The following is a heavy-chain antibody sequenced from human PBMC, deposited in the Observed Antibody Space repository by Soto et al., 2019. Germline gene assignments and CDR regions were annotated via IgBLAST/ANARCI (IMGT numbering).Heavy chain of an antibody. D-gene: IGHD5-12*01. CDR2: IIPIFGTA. J-gene: IGHJ4*02. V-gene: IGHV1-69*13. CDR3: ARLNSGYDPITIDY. Sequence: SVKVSCKASGGTFSSYAISWVRQAPGQGLEWMGGIIPIFGTANYAQKFQGRVTITADESTSTAYMELSSLRSEDTAVYYCARLNSGYDPITIDYWGQGTLVTVSS. CDR1: GGTFSSYA.